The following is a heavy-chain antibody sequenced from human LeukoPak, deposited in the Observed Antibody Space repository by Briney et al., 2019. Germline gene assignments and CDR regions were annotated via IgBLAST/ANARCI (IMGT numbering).Heavy chain of an antibody. CDR3: ARGIADYDILTGPNWFDP. J-gene: IGHJ5*02. V-gene: IGHV4-39*07. D-gene: IGHD3-9*01. CDR1: GGSISSSSYY. CDR2: IYYSGST. Sequence: SETLFLTCTVSGGSISSSSYYWGWIRQPPGKGLEWIGSIYYSGSTYYNPSLKSRVTISVDTSKNQFSLKLSSVTAADTAVYYCARGIADYDILTGPNWFDPWGQGTLVTVSS.